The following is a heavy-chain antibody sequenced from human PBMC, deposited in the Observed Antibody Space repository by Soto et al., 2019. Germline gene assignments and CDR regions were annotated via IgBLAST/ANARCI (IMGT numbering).Heavy chain of an antibody. J-gene: IGHJ6*02. V-gene: IGHV3-23*01. CDR1: GFTFSSYA. Sequence: PGGSLRLSCAASGFTFSSYAMSWVRQAPGKGLEWVSAISGSGGSTYYADSVKGRFTISRDNSKNTLYLQMNSLRAEDTAVYYCAKDQWFGELLFKGDYYYYGMDVWGQATTVTVSS. D-gene: IGHD3-10*01. CDR2: ISGSGGST. CDR3: AKDQWFGELLFKGDYYYYGMDV.